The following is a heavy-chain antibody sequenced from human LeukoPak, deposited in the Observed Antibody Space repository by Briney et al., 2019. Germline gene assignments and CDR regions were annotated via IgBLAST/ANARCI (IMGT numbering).Heavy chain of an antibody. CDR3: AKDRSGSYGLNTFDY. D-gene: IGHD1-26*01. V-gene: IGHV3-23*01. Sequence: GGSLRVSCAASGFTFSSYGMSWVRQAPRKGLESVSAISGSGGSTCYADSVKGRFTISRDNSKNTLYLQMNSLRAEDTAVYYCAKDRSGSYGLNTFDYWGQGTLVTVSS. CDR1: GFTFSSYG. J-gene: IGHJ4*02. CDR2: ISGSGGST.